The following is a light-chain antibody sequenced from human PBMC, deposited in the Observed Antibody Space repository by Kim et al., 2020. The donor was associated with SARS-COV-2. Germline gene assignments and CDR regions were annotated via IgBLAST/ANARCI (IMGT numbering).Light chain of an antibody. Sequence: NFMLAQPHSVSESPGKTVTISCTRSSGSIVSNYVQWYQQRPDSAPTTVIYDDDQRPSDIPDRFSGSIDSSSNSASLTISGLTTEDEADYYCQSYDSTSWVFGGGTQLTVL. CDR3: QSYDSTSWV. CDR1: SGSIVSNY. CDR2: DDD. J-gene: IGLJ3*02. V-gene: IGLV6-57*03.